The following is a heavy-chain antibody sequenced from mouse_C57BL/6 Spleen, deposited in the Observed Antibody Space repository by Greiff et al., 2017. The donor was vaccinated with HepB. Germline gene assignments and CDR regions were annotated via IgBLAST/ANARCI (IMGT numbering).Heavy chain of an antibody. J-gene: IGHJ3*01. V-gene: IGHV5-17*01. D-gene: IGHD2-3*01. CDR3: ARGFYDGYPAWFAY. CDR1: GFTFSDYG. CDR2: ISSGSSTI. Sequence: DVHLVASGGGLVKPGGSLKLSCAASGFTFSDYGMHWVRQAPEKGLEWVAYISSGSSTIYYADTVKGRFTISRDNAKNTLFLQMTSLRSEDTAMYYCARGFYDGYPAWFAYWGQGTLVTVSA.